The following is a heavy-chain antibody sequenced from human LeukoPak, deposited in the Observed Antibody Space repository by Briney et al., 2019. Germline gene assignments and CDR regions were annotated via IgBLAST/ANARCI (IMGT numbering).Heavy chain of an antibody. Sequence: GGSLRLSCAASGFTFSSYGMHWVRQAPGKGLEWVAVISYDGSNKYYADSVKGRFTISRDNSKNTLYLQMNSLRAEDTAVYYCAKDVAYGSGSNWFDPWGQGTLVTVSS. D-gene: IGHD3-10*01. CDR3: AKDVAYGSGSNWFDP. CDR1: GFTFSSYG. CDR2: ISYDGSNK. V-gene: IGHV3-30*18. J-gene: IGHJ5*02.